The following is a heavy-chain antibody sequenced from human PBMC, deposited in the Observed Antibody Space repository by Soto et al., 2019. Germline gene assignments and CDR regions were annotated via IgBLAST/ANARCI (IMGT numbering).Heavy chain of an antibody. D-gene: IGHD3-3*01. Sequence: SVKVSCKASGFTFTSSAVQWVRQARGQRLEWIGWIVVGSGNTDYAQKFQERVTITRDMSTSTVYMELSSLRSEDTAVYYCAAAGYDFWRGYYYNGMDVWGQGTTVTVSS. V-gene: IGHV1-58*01. J-gene: IGHJ6*02. CDR2: IVVGSGNT. CDR1: GFTFTSSA. CDR3: AAAGYDFWRGYYYNGMDV.